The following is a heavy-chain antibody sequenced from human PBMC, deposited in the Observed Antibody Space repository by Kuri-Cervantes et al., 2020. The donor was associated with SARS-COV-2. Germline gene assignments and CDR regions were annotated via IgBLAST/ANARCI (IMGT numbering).Heavy chain of an antibody. V-gene: IGHV1-8*03. D-gene: IGHD6-13*01. CDR3: ARTRIAAAGTIDY. CDR2: MNPNSGNT. CDR1: GYTFTSYD. Sequence: ASVNVSCKASGYTFTSYDINWVRQATGQGLEWMGWMNPNSGNTGYAQKFQGRVTITRNTSISTAYMGLSRLRSEDTAVYYCARTRIAAAGTIDYWGQGTLVTVSS. J-gene: IGHJ4*02.